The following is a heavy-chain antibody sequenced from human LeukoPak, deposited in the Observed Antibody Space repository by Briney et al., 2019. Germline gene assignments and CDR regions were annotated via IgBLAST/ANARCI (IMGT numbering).Heavy chain of an antibody. J-gene: IGHJ4*02. V-gene: IGHV3-30*02. CDR1: GFTFSSYG. Sequence: SGGSLRLSCAASGFTFSSYGMHWVRQAPGKGLEWVAFMRYDGSNKYYADSVKGRFTISRDNSKNTLYLQMNSLRAEDTAVYYCAKDRPTIVGATTGDYWGQGTLVTVSS. CDR2: MRYDGSNK. D-gene: IGHD1-26*01. CDR3: AKDRPTIVGATTGDY.